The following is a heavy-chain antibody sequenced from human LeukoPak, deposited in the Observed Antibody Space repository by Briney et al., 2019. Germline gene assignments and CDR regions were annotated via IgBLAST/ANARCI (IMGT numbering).Heavy chain of an antibody. J-gene: IGHJ6*03. Sequence: SETLSLTCTVSGGSISSYYWSWIRQPAGKGLEWIGRIYTSGSTNYNPSLKSRVTMSVDTSKNQFSLKLSSVTAADTAVYYCARATYYDFWSAYYYMDVWGKGTTVTVSS. D-gene: IGHD3-3*01. CDR2: IYTSGST. V-gene: IGHV4-4*07. CDR1: GGSISSYY. CDR3: ARATYYDFWSAYYYMDV.